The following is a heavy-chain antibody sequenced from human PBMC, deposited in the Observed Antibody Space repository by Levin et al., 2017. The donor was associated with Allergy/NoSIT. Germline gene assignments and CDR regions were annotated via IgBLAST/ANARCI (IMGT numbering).Heavy chain of an antibody. Sequence: AGGSLRLSCAASGFIFDDYAMHWVRQPPGKGLEWVSAITWNSATLRYADSVKGRFTISRDNDKNSLYLQMNSLRPEDTALYYCAKAATTMVRGGINYLNDWGQGTLVTVSS. CDR1: GFIFDDYA. J-gene: IGHJ4*02. CDR3: AKAATTMVRGGINYLND. D-gene: IGHD3-10*01. V-gene: IGHV3-9*01. CDR2: ITWNSATL.